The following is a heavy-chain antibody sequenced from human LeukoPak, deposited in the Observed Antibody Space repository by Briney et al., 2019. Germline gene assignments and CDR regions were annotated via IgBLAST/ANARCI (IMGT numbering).Heavy chain of an antibody. CDR2: IYASGST. CDR1: GGSIFSYY. Sequence: PETLSLTCTLSGGSIFSYYWSWVRQPPGKGLEWIGYIYASGSTNYNPSLKSRVTISLDTSKNQFSLKLSFVTAADTAVYYCARGVAAPGTGGLSWFDPWGQGTLVTVSS. V-gene: IGHV4-59*01. J-gene: IGHJ5*02. CDR3: ARGVAAPGTGGLSWFDP. D-gene: IGHD6-13*01.